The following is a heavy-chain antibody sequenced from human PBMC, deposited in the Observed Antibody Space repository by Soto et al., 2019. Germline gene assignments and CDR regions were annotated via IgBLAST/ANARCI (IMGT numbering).Heavy chain of an antibody. CDR2: VYYTGST. J-gene: IGHJ4*02. V-gene: IGHV4-59*01. Sequence: SETLSLTCSVSGGSISGSYWSWIRQSPGKGLEWLGYVYYTGSTNYSPSLRSRVSISVDTSKNEFSLRLSSVTAADTAVYFCARSVAVPGAHIDYWGQGTQVSVSS. D-gene: IGHD6-19*01. CDR3: ARSVAVPGAHIDY. CDR1: GGSISGSY.